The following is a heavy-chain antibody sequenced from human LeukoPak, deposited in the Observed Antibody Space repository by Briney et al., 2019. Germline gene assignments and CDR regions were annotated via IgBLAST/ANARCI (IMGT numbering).Heavy chain of an antibody. Sequence: GGSLRLSCAASGFTLSNYWMHWVRQAPGKGLVWVSRITSDGSGTSYADSVKSRFTISRDNAKNSLYLQMNSLRAEDTAVYYCARDGSLYGGNGAFDIWGQGTMVTVSS. CDR1: GFTLSNYW. J-gene: IGHJ3*02. CDR2: ITSDGSGT. CDR3: ARDGSLYGGNGAFDI. V-gene: IGHV3-74*01. D-gene: IGHD4-23*01.